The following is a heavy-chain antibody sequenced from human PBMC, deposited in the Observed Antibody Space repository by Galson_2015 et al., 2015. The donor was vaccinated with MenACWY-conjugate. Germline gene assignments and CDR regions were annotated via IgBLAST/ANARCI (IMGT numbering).Heavy chain of an antibody. D-gene: IGHD3-3*01. V-gene: IGHV2-70*11. CDR2: IDWDDHK. Sequence: PALVKPTPTLTLTCTLSGFSLDTSGMCVGWIRQPPGKALEWLARIDWDDHKYYTTSLKTRLTISTDTSKNQVVLTLTNMDPVDTTTYYCARIRRDFWSGDALYYYYYMDVWGKGTTVTVSS. J-gene: IGHJ6*03. CDR1: GFSLDTSGMC. CDR3: ARIRRDFWSGDALYYYYYMDV.